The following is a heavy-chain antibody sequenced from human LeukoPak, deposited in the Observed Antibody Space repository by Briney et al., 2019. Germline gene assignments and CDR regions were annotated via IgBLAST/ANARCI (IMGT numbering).Heavy chain of an antibody. CDR2: ITSSSSFT. D-gene: IGHD1-20*01. V-gene: IGHV3-11*06. J-gene: IGHJ4*02. Sequence: PGGSLRLSCAASGFTFSDYYMSWIRQAPGKGLEWVSHITSSSSFTNYADSVKGRFTISRDNAKNSLYLQMNSLRDEDTAVYYCLRDLNWSLDQWGQGTLVTVSS. CDR3: LRDLNWSLDQ. CDR1: GFTFSDYY.